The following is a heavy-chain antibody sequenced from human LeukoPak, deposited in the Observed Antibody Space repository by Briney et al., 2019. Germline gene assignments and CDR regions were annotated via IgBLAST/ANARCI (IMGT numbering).Heavy chain of an antibody. CDR2: ITSSSTSM. CDR1: GFTFTTYS. D-gene: IGHD1-1*01. CDR3: AREILEPGKTHEY. Sequence: TGGTLRLSCAASGFTFTTYSMNWVRQAPGKGLEWVSSITSSSTSMYYADSVKGRFTISRDNAKNSLYLQMISLRAEDTAMYYCAREILEPGKTHEYWGQGTLVTVSS. J-gene: IGHJ4*02. V-gene: IGHV3-21*01.